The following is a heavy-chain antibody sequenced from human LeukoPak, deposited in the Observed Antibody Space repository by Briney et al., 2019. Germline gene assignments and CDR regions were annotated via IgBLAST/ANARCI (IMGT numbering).Heavy chain of an antibody. J-gene: IGHJ4*02. V-gene: IGHV3-48*01. CDR2: ISSGSRTI. CDR1: GFSFSGYG. D-gene: IGHD7-27*01. Sequence: PGGSLRLSCAASGFSFSGYGMNWVRQAPGRGLEWISYISSGSRTIFYADSVKGRFSISRDNAKNSLHLLMDSLRADDTAVYYCARESITGDRDFDYWGQGTLITVSS. CDR3: ARESITGDRDFDY.